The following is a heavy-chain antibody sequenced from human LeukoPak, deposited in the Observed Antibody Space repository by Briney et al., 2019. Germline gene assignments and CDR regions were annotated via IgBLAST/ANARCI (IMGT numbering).Heavy chain of an antibody. CDR3: ASSTGVMWPVLDV. Sequence: GGSLRLSCAASGFTVSSTYMSWVRQTPGKGLEWVSVIYSGGSTYYADSVKGRFTISRDNSKNTLYLQMNSLRAEDTAVYYCASSTGVMWPVLDVWGQGTTVTVSS. J-gene: IGHJ6*02. V-gene: IGHV3-53*01. D-gene: IGHD7-27*01. CDR2: IYSGGST. CDR1: GFTVSSTY.